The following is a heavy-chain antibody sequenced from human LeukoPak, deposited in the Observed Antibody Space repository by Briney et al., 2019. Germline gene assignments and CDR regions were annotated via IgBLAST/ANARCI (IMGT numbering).Heavy chain of an antibody. Sequence: GGSLRLSCAASGLTFSSDSMNWVRQFPGKGLEWISYISSSSDIIYNADSVKGRFTISRDNAKNSLYLQMNSLRAEDTAVYYCAELGITMIGGVWGKGTTVTISS. CDR1: GLTFSSDS. J-gene: IGHJ6*04. CDR3: AELGITMIGGV. V-gene: IGHV3-48*01. D-gene: IGHD3-10*02. CDR2: ISSSSDII.